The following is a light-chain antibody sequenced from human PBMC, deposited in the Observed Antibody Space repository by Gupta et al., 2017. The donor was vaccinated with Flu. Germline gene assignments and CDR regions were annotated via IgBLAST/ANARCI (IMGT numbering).Light chain of an antibody. V-gene: IGKV3-20*01. CDR3: QQYGSSPPDT. Sequence: GTLSLSPGERATLSCRASQSVSSSYLAWYQQKPGQAPRLLIYGASSRATGIPDRFSGSGSGTDFTLTISSLEPEDFAVYYCQQYGSSPPDTFGQGTKLEIK. CDR2: GAS. CDR1: QSVSSSY. J-gene: IGKJ2*01.